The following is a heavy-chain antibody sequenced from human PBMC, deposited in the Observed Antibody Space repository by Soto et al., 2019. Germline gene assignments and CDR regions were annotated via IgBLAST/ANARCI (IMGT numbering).Heavy chain of an antibody. CDR2: IYYSGST. D-gene: IGHD2-2*01. CDR3: AGTEKVPAAMFDYYYYMDV. J-gene: IGHJ6*03. CDR1: GGSISSYY. V-gene: IGHV4-59*08. Sequence: PSETLSLTCTVSGGSISSYYWSWIRQPPGKGPEWIGYIYYSGSTNYNPSLKSRVTISVDTSKNQFSLKLSSVTAADTAVYYCAGTEKVPAAMFDYYYYMDVWGKGTTVTVSS.